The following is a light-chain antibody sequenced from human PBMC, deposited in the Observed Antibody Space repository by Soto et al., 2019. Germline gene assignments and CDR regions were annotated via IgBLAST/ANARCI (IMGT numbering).Light chain of an antibody. CDR1: SSDVGSYNF. CDR2: EDS. J-gene: IGLJ2*01. Sequence: QSALTQPASVSGSPGQSITISCTGTSSDVGSYNFVSWYQQHPGKAPKLMIYEDSKRPSGISNRFSGSKSGNTASLTISGLQAEDEADYYCCSYAGSSTYVVFGGGTQLTVL. CDR3: CSYAGSSTYVV. V-gene: IGLV2-23*01.